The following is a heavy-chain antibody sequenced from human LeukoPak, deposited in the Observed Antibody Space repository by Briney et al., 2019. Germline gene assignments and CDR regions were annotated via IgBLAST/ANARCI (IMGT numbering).Heavy chain of an antibody. CDR2: ISAYNGNT. CDR1: GYTFTSYD. J-gene: IGHJ4*02. CDR3: ARGFLGKFGDSLGY. V-gene: IGHV1-18*01. Sequence: GASVKVSCKASGYTFTSYDINWVRQAPGQGLEWMGWISAYNGNTNYAQKLQGRVTMTTDTSTSTAYMELRSLRSDDTAVYYCARGFLGKFGDSLGYWGQGTLVTVSS. D-gene: IGHD2-15*01.